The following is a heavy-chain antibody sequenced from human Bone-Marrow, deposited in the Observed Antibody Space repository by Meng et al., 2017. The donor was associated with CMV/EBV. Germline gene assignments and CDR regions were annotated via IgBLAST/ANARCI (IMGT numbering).Heavy chain of an antibody. CDR1: GFTFDNYG. CDR3: ARNRMLDV. CDR2: ISWNSGSI. Sequence: SLKISCVASGFTFDNYGMHWVRQAPGKGLEWVSSISWNSGSIDYAESVKGRFSISRDNAKNSLYLQMDSLRVEDTALYYCARNRMLDVWGQGTTVTVSS. V-gene: IGHV3-9*01. J-gene: IGHJ6*02.